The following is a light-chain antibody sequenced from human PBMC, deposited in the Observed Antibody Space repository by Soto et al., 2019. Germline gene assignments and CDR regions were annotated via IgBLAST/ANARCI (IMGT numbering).Light chain of an antibody. Sequence: EIVLTQSPATLSLSPGERATLSCRASQSVSSYLAWYQQKPGQAPRLLIYDATNMATGIPARFSGSGSGTDFTLTICSLEPEDFAVYYCQQRSNLWTVGQGPKVEIK. CDR3: QQRSNLWT. J-gene: IGKJ1*01. CDR2: DAT. V-gene: IGKV3-11*01. CDR1: QSVSSY.